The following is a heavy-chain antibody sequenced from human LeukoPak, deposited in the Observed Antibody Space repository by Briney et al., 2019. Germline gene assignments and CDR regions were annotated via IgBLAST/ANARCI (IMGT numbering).Heavy chain of an antibody. D-gene: IGHD1-1*01. CDR3: ARYRDDWNDDLFDY. Sequence: GGSLRLSCAASGFTVSSNYMSWVRQAPGKGLEWVSVIYSGGSTYYADSVKGRFTISRDNSKNTLYLQMNSLRAEDTAVYYCARYRDDWNDDLFDYWGQGTLATVSS. J-gene: IGHJ4*02. V-gene: IGHV3-53*01. CDR2: IYSGGST. CDR1: GFTVSSNY.